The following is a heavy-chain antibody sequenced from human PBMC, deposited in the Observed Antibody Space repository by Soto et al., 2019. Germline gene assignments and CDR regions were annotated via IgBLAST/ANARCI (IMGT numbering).Heavy chain of an antibody. Sequence: EVHLVQSGGGLVQPGESLSLSCVASGFTFNDYAMHWVRQTPGKGLEWVADISNRGSSAYYADSVKGRFTISRDKSTKTLSLHMHTLRVEHTAVYFCAKAFCDAATCFPCESWGQGTPVAVSP. V-gene: IGHV3-23*04. CDR3: AKAFCDAATCFPCES. J-gene: IGHJ4*02. D-gene: IGHD2-21*01. CDR2: ISNRGSSA. CDR1: GFTFNDYA.